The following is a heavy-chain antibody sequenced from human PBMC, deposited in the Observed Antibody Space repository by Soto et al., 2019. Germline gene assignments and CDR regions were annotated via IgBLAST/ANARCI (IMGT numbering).Heavy chain of an antibody. CDR3: ARRSEGDYYGMDV. Sequence: EVQLVQSGAEVKKPGESMKISSKGSGYSFTSYWIAWVRQMPGKGLVWMGIIYPGDSDTRYIPSFQGQVTISADKSICFAYLQWSSLQASETAIYYCARRSEGDYYGMDVWGQGTTVTVAS. J-gene: IGHJ6*02. D-gene: IGHD3-16*01. V-gene: IGHV5-51*01. CDR1: GYSFTSYW. CDR2: IYPGDSDT.